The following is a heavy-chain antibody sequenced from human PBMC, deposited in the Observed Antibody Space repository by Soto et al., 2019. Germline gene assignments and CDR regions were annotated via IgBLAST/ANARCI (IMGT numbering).Heavy chain of an antibody. CDR3: ARDQLSSGLYVWFDP. V-gene: IGHV4-59*01. Sequence: HVQLQESGPGRVKPSETLSLTCTVSGGSISTYYWCWIRQPPGKGLEWIGYIYYDGSTSYNPSLRSRVTISVDTSKNQFSLILSSVTSADTAVYYCARDQLSSGLYVWFDPWGQGTLVTVSS. D-gene: IGHD6-25*01. CDR1: GGSISTYY. CDR2: IYYDGST. J-gene: IGHJ5*02.